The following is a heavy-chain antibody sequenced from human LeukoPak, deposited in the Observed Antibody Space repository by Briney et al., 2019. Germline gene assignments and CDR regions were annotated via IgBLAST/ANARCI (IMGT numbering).Heavy chain of an antibody. V-gene: IGHV3-48*03. CDR2: ISSSGSTI. CDR3: ARAGLDCSSTSCYEAFDY. J-gene: IGHJ4*02. Sequence: GGSLRLSCAASGFTFSSYEMNWVRQAPGKGLEWVSYISSSGSTIYYADSVKGRFTISRDNAKNPLYLQMNSLRAEDTAVYYCARAGLDCSSTSCYEAFDYRGQGTLVTVSS. CDR1: GFTFSSYE. D-gene: IGHD2-2*01.